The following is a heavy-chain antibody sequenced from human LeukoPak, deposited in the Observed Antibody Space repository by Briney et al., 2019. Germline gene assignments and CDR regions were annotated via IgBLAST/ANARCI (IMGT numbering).Heavy chain of an antibody. CDR1: GGSISSYY. Sequence: PSETLSLTCTVSGGSISSYYWSWIRQPPGKGLEWIGYIYYGGSTNYNPSLKSRVTISVDTSKNQFSLKLSSVTAADTAVYYCARSRRDCSGGSCYFGFGGMGYYYYGMDVWGQGTTVTVSS. CDR3: ARSRRDCSGGSCYFGFGGMGYYYYGMDV. D-gene: IGHD2-15*01. V-gene: IGHV4-59*01. CDR2: IYYGGST. J-gene: IGHJ6*02.